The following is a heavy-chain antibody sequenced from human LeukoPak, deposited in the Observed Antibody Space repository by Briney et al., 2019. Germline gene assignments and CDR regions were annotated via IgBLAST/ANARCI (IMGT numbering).Heavy chain of an antibody. J-gene: IGHJ3*02. D-gene: IGHD2-2*01. V-gene: IGHV4-34*01. CDR3: ARGLEDCSSTSCYGGAFDI. CDR1: GGSFSGYY. CDR2: INHSGST. Sequence: SETLSLTCAVYGGSFSGYYWRWIRQPPGKGLEWIGEINHSGSTNYNPSLKSRVTISVDTSKNQFSLKLSSVPAADTAVYYCARGLEDCSSTSCYGGAFDIWGQGTMVTVSS.